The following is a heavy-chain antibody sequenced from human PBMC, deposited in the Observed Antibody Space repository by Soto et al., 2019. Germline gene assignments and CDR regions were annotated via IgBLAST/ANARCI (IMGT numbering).Heavy chain of an antibody. V-gene: IGHV3-48*02. D-gene: IGHD3-16*01. CDR3: ARDFRPGGGFFDY. CDR1: GFTFSSCS. CDR2: ISSSSNTI. Sequence: GGSLRLSCAASGFTFSSCSMNWVRQAPGKGLEWVSYISSSSNTIYYADSVKGRFTISRDNAKNSLYLQMNSLRDEDTAVYYCARDFRPGGGFFDYWGQGTLVTVSS. J-gene: IGHJ4*02.